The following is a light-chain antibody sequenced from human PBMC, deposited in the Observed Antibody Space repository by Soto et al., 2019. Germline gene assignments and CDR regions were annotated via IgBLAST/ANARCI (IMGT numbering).Light chain of an antibody. V-gene: IGKV3D-20*01. CDR2: DAS. Sequence: ILLTQSPGTLSLSRGERAALSCGASQSVSSSYVAWYQHRPGLAPRLLIHDASSRATGIPDRFSGTKSGTDFTLTIRRLEPEDAAVYYCQQYGSSPITFGQGTRLEIK. CDR3: QQYGSSPIT. J-gene: IGKJ5*01. CDR1: QSVSSSY.